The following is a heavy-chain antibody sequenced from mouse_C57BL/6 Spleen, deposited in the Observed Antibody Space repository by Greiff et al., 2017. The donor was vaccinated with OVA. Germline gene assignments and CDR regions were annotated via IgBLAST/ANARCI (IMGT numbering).Heavy chain of an antibody. V-gene: IGHV2-9*01. Sequence: VKLQESGPGLVAPSQSLSITCTVSGFSLTSYGVDWVRQPPGKGLEWLGEIWGGGSTNYNSAHMSRLSISKDNSKSQVFFKMTSLHTDDTAISYCSKPNRGSSFSYWGQGTLVTVSA. CDR2: IWGGGST. J-gene: IGHJ3*01. CDR3: SKPNRGSSFSY. D-gene: IGHD1-1*01. CDR1: GFSLTSYG.